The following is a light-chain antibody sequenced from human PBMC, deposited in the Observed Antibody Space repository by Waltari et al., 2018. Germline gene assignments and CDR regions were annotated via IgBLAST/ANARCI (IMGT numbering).Light chain of an antibody. J-gene: IGKJ1*01. CDR3: QQYYNTPPWT. V-gene: IGKV1-NL1*01. Sequence: DIQMTQSPSSLSASVGARVTITCRASQDIRFSLVWYQQKPGKAPKLLLFAASRLEGGVPSRFSGSGSGTEYTLTISSLQPEDFATYYCQQYYNTPPWTFGQGTKVEIK. CDR2: AAS. CDR1: QDIRFS.